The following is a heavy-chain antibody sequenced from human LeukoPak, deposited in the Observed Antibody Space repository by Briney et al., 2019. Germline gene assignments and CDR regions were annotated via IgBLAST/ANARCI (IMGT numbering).Heavy chain of an antibody. CDR2: IDNDGSDT. D-gene: IGHD3-22*01. Sequence: PGGSLRLSXAASGFTFRTYWMHWVRQAPGKGLVWVSRIDNDGSDTIYADSVKCRFTVSRDNAKNTVYLQMNSLRVGDTAVYYWARGGFSHGFDIWGQGTVVTVSS. CDR3: ARGGFSHGFDI. CDR1: GFTFRTYW. V-gene: IGHV3-74*01. J-gene: IGHJ3*02.